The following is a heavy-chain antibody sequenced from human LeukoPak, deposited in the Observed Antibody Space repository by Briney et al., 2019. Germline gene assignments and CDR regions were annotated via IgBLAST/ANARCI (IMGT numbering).Heavy chain of an antibody. Sequence: SETLSLTCTVSGGSISSYYWSWVRQPPGKGLEWIGYIYYSGSTNYNPSLKSRVTISVDTSKNQFSLKLSSVTAADTAVYYCAREFYGAASLGYWGQGTLVTVSS. CDR1: GGSISSYY. V-gene: IGHV4-59*01. J-gene: IGHJ4*02. CDR2: IYYSGST. CDR3: AREFYGAASLGY. D-gene: IGHD3-3*01.